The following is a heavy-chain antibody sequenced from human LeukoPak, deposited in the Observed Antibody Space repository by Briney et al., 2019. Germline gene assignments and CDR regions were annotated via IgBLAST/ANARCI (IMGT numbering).Heavy chain of an antibody. CDR3: ARGTWDY. V-gene: IGHV3-53*05. J-gene: IGHJ4*02. CDR2: VYSDCST. CDR1: GFASSSKY. Sequence: QPGGSLNLPCAVSGFASSSKYMPRVRPVRGKGLEWVSVVYSDCSTFSADSVKGRFTISRDDAKNTVYLQMNSLRAEDTAVYYCARGTWDYWGQGTLVTVSS.